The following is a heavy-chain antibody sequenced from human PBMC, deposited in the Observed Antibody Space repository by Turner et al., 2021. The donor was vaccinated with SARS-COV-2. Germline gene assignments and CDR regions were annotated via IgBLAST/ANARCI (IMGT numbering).Heavy chain of an antibody. Sequence: QVPLQESGPGLVKPSGTLSLTCAVSGGSISSSNWWSWVRQPPGKGLEWIGEIYHSGNTNYNPSLKSRVTISVDKSKNQFSLKLTSVTAADTAVYFCARRTQGYFNYGMDVWGQGTTVTVSS. CDR2: IYHSGNT. CDR3: ARRTQGYFNYGMDV. V-gene: IGHV4-4*02. CDR1: GGSISSSNW. J-gene: IGHJ6*02. D-gene: IGHD6-13*01.